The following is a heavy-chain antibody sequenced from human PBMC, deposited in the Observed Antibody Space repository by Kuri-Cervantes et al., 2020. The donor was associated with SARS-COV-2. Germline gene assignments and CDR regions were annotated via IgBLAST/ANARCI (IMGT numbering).Heavy chain of an antibody. D-gene: IGHD3-22*01. CDR3: AREGYYEPTDMDV. J-gene: IGHJ6*02. CDR2: ISSSGSTI. CDR1: GFTFSDYY. Sequence: GGSLRLSCAASGFTFSDYYMRWIRQAPGKGLEWVSYISSSGSTIYYADSVKGRFTISRDNAKNSLYLQMNSLRAEDTAVYYCAREGYYEPTDMDVWGQGTTVTVSS. V-gene: IGHV3-11*04.